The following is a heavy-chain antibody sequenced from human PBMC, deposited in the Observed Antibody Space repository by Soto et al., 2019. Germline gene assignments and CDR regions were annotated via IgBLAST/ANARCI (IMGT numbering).Heavy chain of an antibody. J-gene: IGHJ4*02. V-gene: IGHV3-74*01. Sequence: EVQLVESGGGLVQPGGSLRLSCEASGFTFSTFWMHWVRQAPGKGLVWASRINSDGSSTNYADSVKGRVTISRDNAKNTLELQLSSLRPEDTAVYYCARDFEYWGQGTLVTVSS. CDR1: GFTFSTFW. CDR2: INSDGSST. CDR3: ARDFEY.